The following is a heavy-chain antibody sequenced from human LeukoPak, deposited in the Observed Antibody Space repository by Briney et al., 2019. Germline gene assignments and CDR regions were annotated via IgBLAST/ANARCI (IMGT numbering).Heavy chain of an antibody. CDR2: INHSGST. Sequence: SETLSLTCAVYGGSFSGYYWSWIRQPPGKGLEWIGEINHSGSTNYNPSLKSRVTMSVDTSRNQFSLKLSSVTAADTATYYCATGSGTYSHWFDPWGQGTLVTVSS. J-gene: IGHJ5*02. CDR1: GGSFSGYY. CDR3: ATGSGTYSHWFDP. V-gene: IGHV4-34*01. D-gene: IGHD3-10*01.